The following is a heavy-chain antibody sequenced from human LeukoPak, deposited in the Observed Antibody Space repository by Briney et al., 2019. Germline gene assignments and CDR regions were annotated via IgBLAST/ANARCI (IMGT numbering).Heavy chain of an antibody. D-gene: IGHD5-18*01. CDR2: IYYSGST. J-gene: IGHJ4*01. CDR3: ARSRTWIQPDY. Sequence: SETLSLTCTVSGGSISSYYWSWIRQPPGKGLEWIGYIYYSGSTNYNPSLKSRVTISVDTSKNQFSLKLSSVTAADTAVYYCARSRTWIQPDYWGHGTLVTVSS. CDR1: GGSISSYY. V-gene: IGHV4-59*01.